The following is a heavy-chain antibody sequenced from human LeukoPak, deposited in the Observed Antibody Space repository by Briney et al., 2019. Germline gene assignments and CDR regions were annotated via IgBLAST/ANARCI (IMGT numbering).Heavy chain of an antibody. CDR3: ASLAPPDYYDSSGYNWLDP. V-gene: IGHV3-30-3*01. J-gene: IGHJ5*02. CDR1: GFTFSSYA. D-gene: IGHD3-22*01. Sequence: PGGSLRLSCAASGFTFSSYAMHWVRQAPGKGLEWVAVISYDGSNKYYADSVKGRFTISRDNSKNTLYLQMNSLRADDTAVYYCASLAPPDYYDSSGYNWLDPWGEGTLVTVSS. CDR2: ISYDGSNK.